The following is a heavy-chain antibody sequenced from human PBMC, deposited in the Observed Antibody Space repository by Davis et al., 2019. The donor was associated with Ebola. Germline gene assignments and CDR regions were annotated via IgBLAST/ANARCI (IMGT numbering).Heavy chain of an antibody. D-gene: IGHD3-3*01. J-gene: IGHJ6*04. V-gene: IGHV3-9*01. CDR1: GFTFDDFA. CDR2: INWNGGSI. CDR3: AKGGILEWLSNYYGMDV. Sequence: GGSLRLSCAASGFTFDDFAMAWVRQSPRKGLEWVSGINWNGGSIGYADSVKGRFTISRDNAKNSLYLQMNSLRAEDTALYYCAKGGILEWLSNYYGMDVWGKGTTVTVSS.